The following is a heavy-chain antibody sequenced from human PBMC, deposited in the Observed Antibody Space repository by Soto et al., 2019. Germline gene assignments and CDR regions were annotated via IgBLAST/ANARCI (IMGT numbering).Heavy chain of an antibody. D-gene: IGHD6-13*01. J-gene: IGHJ5*02. CDR1: GGTFSSYA. V-gene: IGHV1-69*13. CDR2: IIPIFGTA. Sequence: SVKVSCKASGGTFSSYAISWVRQAPGQGLEWMGGIIPIFGTANYAQKFQGRVTITADESTSTAYMELSSLRSEDTAVYYCARDRSIAAAGYNWFAPWGQGTLVTVPS. CDR3: ARDRSIAAAGYNWFAP.